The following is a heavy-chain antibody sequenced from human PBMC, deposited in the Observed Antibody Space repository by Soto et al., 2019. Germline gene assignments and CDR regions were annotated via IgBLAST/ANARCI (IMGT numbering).Heavy chain of an antibody. D-gene: IGHD3-10*01. CDR1: GGSISSGGYY. CDR2: IYYSGST. J-gene: IGHJ4*02. V-gene: IGHV4-31*03. Sequence: QVQLQESGPGLVKPSQTLSLTCTVSGGSISSGGYYWSWIRQHPGKGLEWIGYIYYSGSTYYNPALESRVTISGDTSKNQFSLKLSSVTAADTAVYYCARGLEWFGELLDYWGQGTLVTVSS. CDR3: ARGLEWFGELLDY.